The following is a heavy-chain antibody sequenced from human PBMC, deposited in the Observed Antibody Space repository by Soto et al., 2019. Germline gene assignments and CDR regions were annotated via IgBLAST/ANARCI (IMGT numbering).Heavy chain of an antibody. CDR2: IDPSDSYT. Sequence: GESLKISCKGSGYSFTSYWISWVRQMPGKGLEWMGRIDPSDSYTSYSPSFEGHVTVSRDKSISTAYLQWSSLKASDTAMYYCARHNNSWFGELRAYYYYGMDVWGQGTTVTVSS. D-gene: IGHD3-10*01. CDR3: ARHNNSWFGELRAYYYYGMDV. CDR1: GYSFTSYW. V-gene: IGHV5-10-1*01. J-gene: IGHJ6*02.